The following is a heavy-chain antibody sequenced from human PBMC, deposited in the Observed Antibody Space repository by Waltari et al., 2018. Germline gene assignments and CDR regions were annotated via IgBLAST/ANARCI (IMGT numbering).Heavy chain of an antibody. Sequence: QVQLQESGPGLVKPSETLSLTCTVSGGSISSYYWSWIRQPPGKGLEWIGYIYYSGSTNYNPSLKSRVTISVDTSKNQFSLKLSSVTAADTAVYYCARSGYSSGWYGGGFFYFDYWGQGTLVTVSS. CDR2: IYYSGST. J-gene: IGHJ4*02. CDR3: ARSGYSSGWYGGGFFYFDY. D-gene: IGHD6-19*01. V-gene: IGHV4-59*01. CDR1: GGSISSYY.